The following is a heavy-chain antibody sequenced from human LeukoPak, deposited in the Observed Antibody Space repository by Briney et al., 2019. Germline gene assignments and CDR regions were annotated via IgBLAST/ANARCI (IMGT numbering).Heavy chain of an antibody. V-gene: IGHV4-34*01. CDR3: ARVSSWSNDAFDI. J-gene: IGHJ3*02. CDR2: INHSGST. CDR1: GGSFSGCY. D-gene: IGHD6-13*01. Sequence: SETLSLTCAVYGGSFSGCYWSWIRQPPGKGLEWIGEINHSGSTNYNPSLKSRVTISVDTSKNQFSLKLSSVTAADTAVYYCARVSSWSNDAFDIWGQGTMVTVSS.